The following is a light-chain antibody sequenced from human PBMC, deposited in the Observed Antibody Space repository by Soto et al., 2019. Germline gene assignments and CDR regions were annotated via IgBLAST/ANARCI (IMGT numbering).Light chain of an antibody. CDR3: QQYYSIPWT. CDR1: QSVLYSSNNKNY. J-gene: IGKJ1*01. Sequence: DIVMTQSPDSLAVSLGERATINCKSSQSVLYSSNNKNYLAWYQQKPGQPPKLLIYWASTRESGVPDRFSGSGSGTDLTLTIISLQAEDVVVYYCQQYYSIPWTFGQGTKVKIK. V-gene: IGKV4-1*01. CDR2: WAS.